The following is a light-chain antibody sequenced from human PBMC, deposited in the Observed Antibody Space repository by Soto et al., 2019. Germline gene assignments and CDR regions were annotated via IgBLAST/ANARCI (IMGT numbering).Light chain of an antibody. J-gene: IGKJ1*01. Sequence: DIQMTQSPSTLSASVGDTITITCRASPTITDWVAWYPQKPGKAPKLLIYKASILQIGVPSRFSGSGSGTEFTLTISSLQPGDFATYFCQQYDTYWTFGQGTKVDIK. CDR1: PTITDW. V-gene: IGKV1-5*03. CDR2: KAS. CDR3: QQYDTYWT.